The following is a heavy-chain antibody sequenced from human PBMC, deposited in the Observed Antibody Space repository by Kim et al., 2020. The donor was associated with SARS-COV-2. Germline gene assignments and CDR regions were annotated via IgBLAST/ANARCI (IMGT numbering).Heavy chain of an antibody. CDR2: IYHSGST. Sequence: SETLSLTCTVSGYSISSGYYWGWIRQPPGKGLEWIGSIYHSGSTYYNPSLKSRVTISVDTSKNQFSLKLSSVTAADTAVYYCARDPGRGTDQKWGQGTL. D-gene: IGHD3-16*01. V-gene: IGHV4-38-2*02. CDR1: GYSISSGYY. J-gene: IGHJ4*02. CDR3: ARDPGRGTDQK.